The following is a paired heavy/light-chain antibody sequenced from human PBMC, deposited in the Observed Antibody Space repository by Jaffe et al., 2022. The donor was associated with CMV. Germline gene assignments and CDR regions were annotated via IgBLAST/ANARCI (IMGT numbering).Heavy chain of an antibody. CDR2: INPDAGGA. J-gene: IGHJ2*01. Sequence: QRQLVQSGAEVKQPGASVKVSCKASGYTFTSYYVSWVRQAPGQGLEWMGIINPDAGGATYAQKFQGRVTMTTDTSTSTVHMELSSLKSEDTAVYYCARMHDTSGYYFSRRGNRPSYLDLWGRGTLVTVSS. CDR1: GYTFTSYY. D-gene: IGHD3-22*01. V-gene: IGHV1-46*01. CDR3: ARMHDTSGYYFSRRGNRPSYLDL.
Light chain of an antibody. CDR1: SSDIGSYTL. CDR3: CSYVGSYSWV. CDR2: EVT. Sequence: QSALTQPASVSGSPGQSVTISCTGISSDIGSYTLVSWYQQHPGRAPKLIIYEVTERPSGVSSRFSGSESGNTASLTISGLQAEDEADYYCCSYVGSYSWVFGGGTKLTVL. V-gene: IGLV2-23*02. J-gene: IGLJ3*02.